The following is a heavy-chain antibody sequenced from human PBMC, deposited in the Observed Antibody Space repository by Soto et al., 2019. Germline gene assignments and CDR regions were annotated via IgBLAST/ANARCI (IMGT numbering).Heavy chain of an antibody. D-gene: IGHD2-21*02. CDR1: GYTFTSYG. CDR3: ARHPHGDYSSDY. V-gene: IGHV1-18*01. J-gene: IGHJ4*02. Sequence: QVQLVQSGAEVKKPGASVKVSCKASGYTFTSYGISWVRQAHGQGLEWMGWISAYNGNTNYAQKLQGRVTMTTDTTTSTAYMELRSLISYDTALYYGARHPHGDYSSDYWGQLTLVTVSS. CDR2: ISAYNGNT.